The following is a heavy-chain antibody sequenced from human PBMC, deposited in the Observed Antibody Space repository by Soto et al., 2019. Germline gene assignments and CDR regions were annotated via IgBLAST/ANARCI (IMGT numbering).Heavy chain of an antibody. CDR2: INAGNGNT. CDR3: ARAYDFWGGMDV. Sequence: QVQLVQSGAEEKKPGASVKVSCKASGYTFTSYAMHWVRQAPGQRLEWMGWINAGNGNTKYSQKFQGRVTITRDTSASTAYMELSSLRSEDTAVYYCARAYDFWGGMDVWGQGTTGTVSS. D-gene: IGHD3-3*01. V-gene: IGHV1-3*05. J-gene: IGHJ6*02. CDR1: GYTFTSYA.